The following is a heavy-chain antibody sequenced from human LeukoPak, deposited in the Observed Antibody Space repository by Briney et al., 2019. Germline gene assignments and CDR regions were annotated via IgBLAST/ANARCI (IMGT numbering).Heavy chain of an antibody. V-gene: IGHV3-23*01. Sequence: PGGSLRLSCVASGFTFTSSAMSWVRQAPGKGLEWVSAISGRSGTTYYADSVKGRFTISRDNSKNTLYLQMNSLRAEDTAVYYCAKGFYAGSRLDAFDIWGQGTMVTVSS. J-gene: IGHJ3*02. D-gene: IGHD2/OR15-2a*01. CDR1: GFTFTSSA. CDR2: ISGRSGTT. CDR3: AKGFYAGSRLDAFDI.